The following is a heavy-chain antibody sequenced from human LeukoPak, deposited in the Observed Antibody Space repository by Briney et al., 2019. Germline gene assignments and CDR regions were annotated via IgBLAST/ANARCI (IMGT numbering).Heavy chain of an antibody. CDR2: ISYDGSNK. D-gene: IGHD2-2*01. CDR3: AKDIVVVPAAPGPENYYYGMDV. J-gene: IGHJ6*02. Sequence: PGGSLRLSCAASGFTFSSYGMHWVRQAPGKGLEWVAVISYDGSNKYYADSVKGRFTISRDNSKNTLYLQMNSLRAEDTAVYYCAKDIVVVPAAPGPENYYYGMDVWGQGTTVTVSS. CDR1: GFTFSSYG. V-gene: IGHV3-30*18.